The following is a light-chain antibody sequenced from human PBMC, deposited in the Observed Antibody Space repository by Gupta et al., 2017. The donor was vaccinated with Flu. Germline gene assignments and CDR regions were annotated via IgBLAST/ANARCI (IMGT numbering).Light chain of an antibody. CDR2: GNI. V-gene: IGLV1-40*01. Sequence: QSVLTQPTSVSGAPGQRVTLSCTGSSSNIGAGYDVHWYQQLPGTAPKVLIYGNINRPSGVPDRFSGSKSGTSGSLAITGLQAEDEADYYCQSYDSSLNGWVFGGGTKLTVL. CDR3: QSYDSSLNGWV. J-gene: IGLJ3*02. CDR1: SSNIGAGYD.